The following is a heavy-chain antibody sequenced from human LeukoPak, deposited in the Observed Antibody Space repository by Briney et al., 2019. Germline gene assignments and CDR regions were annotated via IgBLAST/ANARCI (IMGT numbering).Heavy chain of an antibody. D-gene: IGHD3-3*01. CDR2: IKQDGSEK. Sequence: GGSLRLSCAASGFTFSSYWMSWVRQAPGKGLEWVANIKQDGSEKCYVDSVKGRFTISRDNAKNSLYLQMNSLRAEDTAVYYCARVGGEYDFWSGYWYDWFDPWGQGTLVTVSS. J-gene: IGHJ5*02. CDR1: GFTFSSYW. CDR3: ARVGGEYDFWSGYWYDWFDP. V-gene: IGHV3-7*01.